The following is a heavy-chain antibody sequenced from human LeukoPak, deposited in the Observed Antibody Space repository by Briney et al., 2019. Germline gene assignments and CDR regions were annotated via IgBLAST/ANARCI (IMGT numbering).Heavy chain of an antibody. CDR1: GGSFSGYY. V-gene: IGHV4-34*01. CDR2: INHSGST. CDR3: ARVINGYYYYYMDV. D-gene: IGHD2/OR15-2a*01. Sequence: PSETLSLTCAVYGGSFSGYYWSWIRQPPGKGLEWIREINHSGSTNYNPSLKSRATISVDTSKNQFSLKLSSVTAADTAVYYCARVINGYYYYYMDVWGKGTTVTVSS. J-gene: IGHJ6*03.